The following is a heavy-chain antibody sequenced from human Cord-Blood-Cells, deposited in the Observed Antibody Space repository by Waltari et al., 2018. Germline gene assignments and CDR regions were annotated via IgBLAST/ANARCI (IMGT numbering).Heavy chain of an antibody. CDR2: ISYDGSNK. CDR1: GFTFSSYG. CDR3: AKDLDWGSDY. J-gene: IGHJ4*02. Sequence: QVQLVESGGGVVQPGRSLRLSCAASGFTFSSYGMPWVRQAPGKGLEWVAVISYDGSNKYYADSVKGRFTISRDNSKNTLYLQMNSLRAEDTAVYYCAKDLDWGSDYWGQGTLVTVSS. D-gene: IGHD7-27*01. V-gene: IGHV3-30*18.